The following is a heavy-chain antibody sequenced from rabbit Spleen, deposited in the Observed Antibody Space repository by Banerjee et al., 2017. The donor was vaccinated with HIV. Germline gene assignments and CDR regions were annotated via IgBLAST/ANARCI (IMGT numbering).Heavy chain of an antibody. CDR2: IYPGSSGSA. D-gene: IGHD8-1*01. CDR1: GFSFSSSDY. CDR3: ARDTGSSFSTYGMDL. J-gene: IGHJ6*01. Sequence: QEQLEESGGDLVKPGAYLTLTCTASGFSFSSSDYMCWVRQAPGKGLEWIACIYPGSSGSAYYASWAKGRFTISKTSSTTVTLQMTSLTAADTATYFCARDTGSSFSTYGMDLWGPGTLVTVS. V-gene: IGHV1S45*01.